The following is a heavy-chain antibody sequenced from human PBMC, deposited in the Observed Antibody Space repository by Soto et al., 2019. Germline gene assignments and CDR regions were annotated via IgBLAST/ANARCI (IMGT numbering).Heavy chain of an antibody. CDR3: ARWVDSSVAVGAFDI. CDR2: IYYSGST. J-gene: IGHJ3*02. CDR1: GGSISSGDYY. Sequence: QVQLQESGPGLVKPSQTLSLTCTVSGGSISSGDYYWSWIRQPPGKGLEWIGYIYYSGSTYYNPSLKSRVTLSVDTSKNQFSLKLSSVTAADTAVYYCARWVDSSVAVGAFDIWGQGTMVTVSS. D-gene: IGHD3-22*01. V-gene: IGHV4-30-4*01.